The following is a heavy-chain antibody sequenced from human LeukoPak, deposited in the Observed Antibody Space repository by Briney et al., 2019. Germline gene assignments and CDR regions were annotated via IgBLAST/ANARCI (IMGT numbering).Heavy chain of an antibody. Sequence: GGSLRLSCAASGFTFSTYAMSWVRQAPGKGLEWVSAISGSGGSTYYADSVKGRFTISRDNSKNTLYLQMNSLRAEDTAVYYCAKGTQWLVLFDYWGQGTLVTVSS. CDR2: ISGSGGST. D-gene: IGHD6-19*01. V-gene: IGHV3-23*01. J-gene: IGHJ4*02. CDR1: GFTFSTYA. CDR3: AKGTQWLVLFDY.